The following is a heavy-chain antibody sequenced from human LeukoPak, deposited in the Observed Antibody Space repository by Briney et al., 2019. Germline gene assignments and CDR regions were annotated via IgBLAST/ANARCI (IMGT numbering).Heavy chain of an antibody. CDR2: IYFSGST. CDR1: GGSITSYY. D-gene: IGHD6-13*01. Sequence: PSETLSLTCTVSGGSITSYYWSWIRQPAGKGLEWIGRIYFSGSTDYNPSLKSRVTMSVDTSKNQFSLKLSSVTAADTAVYYCARGGAAGYNWFDPWGQGTLVTVSS. V-gene: IGHV4-4*07. CDR3: ARGGAAGYNWFDP. J-gene: IGHJ5*02.